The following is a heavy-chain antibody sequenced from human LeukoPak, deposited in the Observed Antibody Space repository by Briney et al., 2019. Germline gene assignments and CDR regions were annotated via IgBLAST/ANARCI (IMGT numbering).Heavy chain of an antibody. CDR3: ARDHVYGSSFGFDY. D-gene: IGHD6-6*01. CDR2: FSGYNGNT. J-gene: IGHJ4*02. Sequence: GASVKVSCKASGYIFTSYGISWVRQAPGQGCEWMGWFSGYNGNTNNAQKLRGKVTETTDTSTSTAYMELKSLRSDDTAVYCYARDHVYGSSFGFDYWGQGTLVTVSS. V-gene: IGHV1-18*01. CDR1: GYIFTSYG.